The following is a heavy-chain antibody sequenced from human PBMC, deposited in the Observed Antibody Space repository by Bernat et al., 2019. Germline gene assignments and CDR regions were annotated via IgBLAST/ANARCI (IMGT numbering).Heavy chain of an antibody. D-gene: IGHD3-22*01. CDR1: FSSYA. V-gene: IGHV3-30-3*01. Sequence: FSSYAMHWVRQAPGKGLEWVAVISYDGSNKYYADSVKGRLTISRDNSKNTLYLQMNSLRAEDTAVYYCARGDYYDSSGYYYGRAFD. CDR2: ISYDGSNK. CDR3: ARGDYYDSSGYYYGRAFD. J-gene: IGHJ3*02.